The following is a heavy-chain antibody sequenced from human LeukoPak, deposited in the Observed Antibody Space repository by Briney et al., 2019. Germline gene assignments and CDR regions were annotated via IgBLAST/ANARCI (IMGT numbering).Heavy chain of an antibody. CDR3: ARDPSRATYYDFWSGYYTLDY. D-gene: IGHD3-3*01. CDR1: GSTFTSYG. CDR2: ISASNGNT. J-gene: IGHJ4*02. Sequence: ASVKVSCKASGSTFTSYGISWVRQAPGQGLEWMGWISASNGNTNHAQKRQGRVTMTTDTSTSTAYMELRSLRSDDTAVYYCARDPSRATYYDFWSGYYTLDYWGQGTLVTVSS. V-gene: IGHV1-18*01.